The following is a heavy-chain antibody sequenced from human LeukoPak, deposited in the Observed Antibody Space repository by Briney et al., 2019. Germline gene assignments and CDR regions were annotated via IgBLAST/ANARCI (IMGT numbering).Heavy chain of an antibody. D-gene: IGHD3-3*01. Sequence: GGSLRLSCAASGFTFSTYGMHWVRQAPGKGLEWVAFIRYDGSNKYYADFVKGRFTISRDNSKNTLYLQMNSLRAEDTAVYYCAKESSSITIFGVVNNGIDYWGQGTLVTVSS. CDR1: GFTFSTYG. J-gene: IGHJ4*02. CDR2: IRYDGSNK. CDR3: AKESSSITIFGVVNNGIDY. V-gene: IGHV3-30*02.